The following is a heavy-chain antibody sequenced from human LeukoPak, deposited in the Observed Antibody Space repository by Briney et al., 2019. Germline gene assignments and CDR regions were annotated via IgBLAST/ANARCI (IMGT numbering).Heavy chain of an antibody. Sequence: VASVKVSCKASRYTFTTYYLHWVRQAPGQGLEWMGIINPSGGSTTYAQKFQGRVTMTRDMSTTTLYVELSSLRSEDTAVYYCARDRGSGSYYWFDPWGQGTLVTVSS. V-gene: IGHV1-46*01. D-gene: IGHD3-10*01. J-gene: IGHJ5*02. CDR3: ARDRGSGSYYWFDP. CDR1: RYTFTTYY. CDR2: INPSGGST.